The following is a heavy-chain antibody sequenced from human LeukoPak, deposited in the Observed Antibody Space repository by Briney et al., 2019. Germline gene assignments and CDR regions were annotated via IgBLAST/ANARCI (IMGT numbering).Heavy chain of an antibody. CDR3: ARVTTNLDY. J-gene: IGHJ4*02. D-gene: IGHD4-11*01. Sequence: GGSLRLSCAASGFTFSSYEMNWVRQAPGKGLEWVSYISSSGSTIYYADSVKGRFTISRDNAKNSLYLQMNSLRAEDTAVYYCARVTTNLDYWGQGTLVTVSS. CDR2: ISSSGSTI. V-gene: IGHV3-48*03. CDR1: GFTFSSYE.